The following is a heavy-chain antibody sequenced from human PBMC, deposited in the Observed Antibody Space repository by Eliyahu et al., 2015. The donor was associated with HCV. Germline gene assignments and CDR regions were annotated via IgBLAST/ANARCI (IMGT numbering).Heavy chain of an antibody. J-gene: IGHJ5*02. CDR3: ARDLSTDYTSAYWARNWFDP. CDR1: GFTFSNYP. D-gene: IGHD6-25*01. V-gene: IGHV3-30*01. CDR2: LSYDGTNK. Sequence: QVQLVESGGGVVQPGMSLTLSCAASGFTFSNYPMHWVRQAPDKGLEWVAILSYDGTNKYYADSVKGRFTISRDNSKNTLYLQMNSLRPEDTAVYYCARDLSTDYTSAYWARNWFDPWGQGTLVTVSS.